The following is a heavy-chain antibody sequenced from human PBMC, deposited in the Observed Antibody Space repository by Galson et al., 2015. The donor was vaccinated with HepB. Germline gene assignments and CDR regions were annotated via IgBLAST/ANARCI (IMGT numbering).Heavy chain of an antibody. CDR2: IKSTPDGGTT. D-gene: IGHD1-26*01. J-gene: IGHJ1*01. V-gene: IGHV3-15*01. CDR1: GFTVSNAW. Sequence: SLRLSCAASGFTVSNAWMSWVRQAPGKWLEWVGRIKSTPDGGTTDYAAPVKGRFTISRDDSKHTLYLQMNSLKTEDQAVYYCTTRTRGRELRGRAEYFQQWGQGALRTVSS. CDR3: TTRTRGRELRGRAEYFQQ.